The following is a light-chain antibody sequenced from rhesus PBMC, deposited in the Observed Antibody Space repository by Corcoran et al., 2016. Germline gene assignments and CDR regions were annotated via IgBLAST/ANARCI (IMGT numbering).Light chain of an antibody. CDR1: QGISRY. V-gene: IGKV1-25*01. Sequence: DIQMTQSPSSLSASVGDTVTITCRASQGISRYLAWYQQKPGKAPKLLIYKASTLQSGVPSRVRGSGSGTDFTRTISSLQPEDFATYYCQPHNSYPFTFGPGTKLDIK. J-gene: IGKJ3*01. CDR3: QPHNSYPFT. CDR2: KAS.